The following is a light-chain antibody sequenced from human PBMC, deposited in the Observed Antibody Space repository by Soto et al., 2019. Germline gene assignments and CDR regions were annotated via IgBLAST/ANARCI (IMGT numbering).Light chain of an antibody. CDR1: QSLLFRSNNKNY. V-gene: IGKV4-1*01. CDR3: QQYPGSLALT. Sequence: DVVMSPSPESLPVLRGETATIHCKSSQSLLFRSNNKNYLSWYQQKPGQAPRLLISWASTRDSGVPDRFSGSGSGTDFTLTISSLQAEDVAFYFCQQYPGSLALTFGGGTKVDIK. CDR2: WAS. J-gene: IGKJ4*01.